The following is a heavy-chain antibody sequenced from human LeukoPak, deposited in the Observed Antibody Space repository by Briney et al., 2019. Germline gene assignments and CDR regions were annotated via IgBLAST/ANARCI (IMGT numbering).Heavy chain of an antibody. CDR3: ARGVPSSWHINYFDY. D-gene: IGHD6-13*01. J-gene: IGHJ4*02. V-gene: IGHV4-39*07. Sequence: PSETLSLTCTVSGGSISSSSFYWGWIRQSPGKGLEWIGSIYYSGSTYYNPSLKSRVTIYVDTSKNQFSLKLSSMTAADTAVYYCARGVPSSWHINYFDYWSQGTLVTVSS. CDR1: GGSISSSSFY. CDR2: IYYSGST.